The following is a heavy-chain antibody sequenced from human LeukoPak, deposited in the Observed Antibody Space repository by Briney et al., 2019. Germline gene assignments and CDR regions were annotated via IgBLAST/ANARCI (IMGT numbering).Heavy chain of an antibody. CDR1: GGSISSYY. CDR2: IYYSGST. D-gene: IGHD2-2*01. V-gene: IGHV4-59*12. J-gene: IGHJ6*03. Sequence: PSETLSLTCTVSGGSISSYYWSWIRQPPGKGLEWIGYIYYSGSTNYNPSLKSRVTISVKTSKNQFSLKLSSVTAADTAVYYCARGNTDIVVVPAAMSNYYYMDVWGKGTTVTVSS. CDR3: ARGNTDIVVVPAAMSNYYYMDV.